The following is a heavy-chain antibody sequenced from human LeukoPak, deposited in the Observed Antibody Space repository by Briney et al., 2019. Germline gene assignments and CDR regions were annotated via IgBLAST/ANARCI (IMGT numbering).Heavy chain of an antibody. CDR3: VRRNLNWFDP. CDR2: IYPGDSDT. V-gene: IGHV5-51*01. Sequence: GASPQTSFNGFGVRFNSYWIGWGRPIPGKGVGGMGIIYPGDSDTRYSPSLQGQVTISADKSISPAYLQWSSLEAWDTAMYYWVRRNLNWFDPWVQGTLVTVSS. J-gene: IGHJ5*02. D-gene: IGHD1-14*01. CDR1: GVRFNSYW.